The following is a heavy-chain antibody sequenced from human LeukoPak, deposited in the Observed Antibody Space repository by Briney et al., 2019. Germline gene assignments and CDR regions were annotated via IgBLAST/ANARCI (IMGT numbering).Heavy chain of an antibody. CDR3: ARTPRGYSYGHYFDY. CDR2: IYSSGST. D-gene: IGHD5-18*01. CDR1: GGSFSGYY. V-gene: IGHV4-59*01. Sequence: SETLSLTCAVYGGSFSGYYWSWIRQPPGKGLEWIAYIYSSGSTKYNPFLKSRVTISVDTSKNQFSLKLSSVTAADTAVYYCARTPRGYSYGHYFDYWGQGTLVTVSS. J-gene: IGHJ4*02.